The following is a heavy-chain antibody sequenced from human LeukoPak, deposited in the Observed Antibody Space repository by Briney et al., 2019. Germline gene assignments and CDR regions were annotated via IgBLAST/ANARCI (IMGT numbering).Heavy chain of an antibody. CDR1: GYTFTGYY. CDR2: INPNSGGT. J-gene: IGHJ4*02. CDR3: ARAPGHSYGSSFDY. V-gene: IGHV1-2*04. Sequence: ASVKVSCKASGYTFTGYYMHWVRQAPGQGLEWMGWINPNSGGTNYAQKFQGWVTMTRDTSISTAYMELSRLRSDDTAVYYCARAPGHSYGSSFDYWGQGTLVTVSS. D-gene: IGHD5-18*01.